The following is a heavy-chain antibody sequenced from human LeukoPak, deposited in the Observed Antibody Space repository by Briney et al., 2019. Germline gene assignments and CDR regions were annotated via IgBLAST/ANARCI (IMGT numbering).Heavy chain of an antibody. D-gene: IGHD1-1*01. CDR3: ARLFRDVTTFDY. J-gene: IGHJ4*02. CDR1: GFRLSSYA. V-gene: IGHV3-23*01. CDR2: TSSSDPGT. Sequence: GGSLRLSCVASGFRLSSYAMSWVRQAPGKGLEWISATSSSDPGTYYADSVKGRFTISRDNVQNSLYLQMNSLRAEDTAVYYCARLFRDVTTFDYWGQGTLVTVSS.